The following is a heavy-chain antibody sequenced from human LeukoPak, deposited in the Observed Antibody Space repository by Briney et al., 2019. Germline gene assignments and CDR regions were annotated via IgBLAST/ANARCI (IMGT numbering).Heavy chain of an antibody. D-gene: IGHD3-10*01. Sequence: SETLSLTCSVSGVSISSGSNYWGWIRQPPGKTLEWIGSIYSSGGTYYNPSLKSRAIISIDTAKNHVSLNLSSVTAADTAVYYCARSDGYGLVGIWGQGTMVTVSS. CDR1: GVSISSGSNY. CDR2: IYSSGGT. J-gene: IGHJ3*02. V-gene: IGHV4-39*07. CDR3: ARSDGYGLVGI.